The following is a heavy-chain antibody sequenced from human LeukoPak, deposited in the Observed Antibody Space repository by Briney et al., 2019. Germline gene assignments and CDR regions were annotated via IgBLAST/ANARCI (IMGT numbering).Heavy chain of an antibody. D-gene: IGHD6-6*01. J-gene: IGHJ4*02. V-gene: IGHV3-23*01. CDR1: GFTFSSYA. CDR2: ISGSGGST. CDR3: AKDIWGRYSSSSMDFDY. Sequence: PGGSLRLFWAAPGFTFSSYAMSWVRQAAGKGLEWVSAISGSGGSTYYADSVKGRFTISRDNSKNTLYLQMNSLRAEDTAVYYCAKDIWGRYSSSSMDFDYWGQGTLVTVSS.